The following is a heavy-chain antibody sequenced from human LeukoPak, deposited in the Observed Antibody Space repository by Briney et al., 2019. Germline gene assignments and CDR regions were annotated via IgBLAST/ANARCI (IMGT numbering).Heavy chain of an antibody. CDR3: ARGGESGWYGLFAY. V-gene: IGHV1-18*01. CDR2: ISAYNGNT. CDR1: VYTFTSFA. Sequence: VASVKVTCKASVYTFTSFAINWVRQAPGQGLEWMGWISAYNGNTNYAQKFQGRVTMTTDTSTSTAYVELRSLRSDDTAVYYYARGGESGWYGLFAYWGQGALVTVSS. D-gene: IGHD6-19*01. J-gene: IGHJ4*02.